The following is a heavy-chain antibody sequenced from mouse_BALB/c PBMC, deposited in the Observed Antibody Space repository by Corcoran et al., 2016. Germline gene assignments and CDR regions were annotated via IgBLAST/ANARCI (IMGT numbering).Heavy chain of an antibody. Sequence: EVQLQQSGAELVKPGASVKLSCTASGFNIKDTYMHWVKQRPEQGLEWIGRIDPANGNTKYDPKFQGKATITADPSSHTAYRQLSSLTSEDTAVYYCANWDWYFDVWGAGTTVTVSS. J-gene: IGHJ1*01. D-gene: IGHD4-1*01. CDR1: GFNIKDTY. CDR3: ANWDWYFDV. CDR2: IDPANGNT. V-gene: IGHV14-3*02.